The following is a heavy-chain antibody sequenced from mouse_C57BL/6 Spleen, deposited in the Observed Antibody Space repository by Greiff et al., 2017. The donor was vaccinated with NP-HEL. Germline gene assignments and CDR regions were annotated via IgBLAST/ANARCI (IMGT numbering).Heavy chain of an antibody. V-gene: IGHV1-64*01. J-gene: IGHJ4*01. CDR3: ARSSGNY. CDR1: GYTFTSYW. CDR2: IHPTRGST. Sequence: QVQLKQPGAELVKPGASVKLSCKASGYTFTSYWMHWVKQRPGQGLAWIGMIHPTRGSTNYNEKFKSKATLTVDKSSSTAYMQLSSLTSEDSAVYYCARSSGNYWGQGTSVTVSS.